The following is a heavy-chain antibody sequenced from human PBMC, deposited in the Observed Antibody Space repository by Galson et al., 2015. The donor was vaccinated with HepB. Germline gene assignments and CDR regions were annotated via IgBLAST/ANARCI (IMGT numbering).Heavy chain of an antibody. CDR2: ISYDGSNK. Sequence: LRLSCAASGFTFSSYGMHWVRQAPGKGLEWVAVISYDGSNKYYADSVKGRFTISRDNSKNTLYLQMNSLRAEDTAVYYCAKDPKYSSGWFYYFDYWGQGALVTVSS. CDR3: AKDPKYSSGWFYYFDY. D-gene: IGHD6-19*01. CDR1: GFTFSSYG. J-gene: IGHJ4*02. V-gene: IGHV3-30*18.